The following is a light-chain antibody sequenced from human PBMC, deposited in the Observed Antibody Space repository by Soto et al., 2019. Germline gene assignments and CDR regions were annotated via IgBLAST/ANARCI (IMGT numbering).Light chain of an antibody. CDR2: DVS. J-gene: IGLJ2*01. CDR3: RPFAGRYTGV. Sequence: QSVLTQPRSVSGSPGQSVTISCTGTSSDVGGYNYVSWYQQHPGKAPKLMIYDVSKRPSGVPDRFSGSKSGNTASLTISGPQAEDEAEFYRRPFAGRYTGVFGGGTQLTGL. V-gene: IGLV2-11*01. CDR1: SSDVGGYNY.